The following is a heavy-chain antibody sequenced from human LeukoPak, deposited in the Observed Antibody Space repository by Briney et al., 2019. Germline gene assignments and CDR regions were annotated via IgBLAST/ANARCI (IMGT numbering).Heavy chain of an antibody. CDR3: ATFRGITIFGVVPPYYFDY. J-gene: IGHJ4*02. V-gene: IGHV3-23*01. D-gene: IGHD3-3*01. CDR2: ISGSGGST. CDR1: GFTFSSYA. Sequence: GGSLRLSCAASGFTFSSYAMSWVRQAPGKGLEWVSAISGSGGSTYYADSVKGRFTISRDNSKNTLYLQMNSLRAEDTAVYYCATFRGITIFGVVPPYYFDYSGQGTLVSVSS.